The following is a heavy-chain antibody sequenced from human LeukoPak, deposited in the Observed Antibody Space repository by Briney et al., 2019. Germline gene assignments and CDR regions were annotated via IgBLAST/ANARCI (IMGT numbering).Heavy chain of an antibody. CDR3: AKDLGYYGSGSFGGY. V-gene: IGHV3-74*01. CDR2: INDDGSAT. CDR1: GFTFSNYW. D-gene: IGHD3-10*01. Sequence: GGSLRLSCAASGFTFSNYWMHWVRQVPGKGLVWVSRINDDGSATFYADSVKGRFTISRDNSKNTLYLQMNSLRAEDTAVYYCAKDLGYYGSGSFGGYWGQGTLVTVSS. J-gene: IGHJ4*02.